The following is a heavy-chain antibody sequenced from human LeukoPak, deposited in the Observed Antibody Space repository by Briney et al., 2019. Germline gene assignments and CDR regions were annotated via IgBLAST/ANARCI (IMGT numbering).Heavy chain of an antibody. CDR2: IYPVDCDT. J-gene: IGHJ4*02. CDR1: GYTSTSNC. D-gene: IGHD2/OR15-2a*01. V-gene: IGHV5-51*01. Sequence: GESLKTPCKGSGYTSTSNCFGWLRQLPAKGREGMRIIYPVDCDTSYSPSFQAQVTISAAKSINPSSLKWSTLKASDPAIFSFARPRTGLSTGWQKTFEFWGQGTLVTVSS. CDR3: ARPRTGLSTGWQKTFEF.